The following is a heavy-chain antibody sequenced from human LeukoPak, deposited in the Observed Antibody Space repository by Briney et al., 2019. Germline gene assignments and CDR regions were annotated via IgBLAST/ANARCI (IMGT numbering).Heavy chain of an antibody. Sequence: GGSLRLSCAASGFTFSDSSVHWVRQASGKGLEWVGRIRSKAKNYATAYAASVKDRFTISRDDSENTAYLQMNSLKTEDTAVYYCTILGYYHSSVSSDDYWGQGTLVTVSS. CDR2: IRSKAKNYAT. CDR1: GFTFSDSS. CDR3: TILGYYHSSVSSDDY. J-gene: IGHJ4*02. V-gene: IGHV3-73*01. D-gene: IGHD3-22*01.